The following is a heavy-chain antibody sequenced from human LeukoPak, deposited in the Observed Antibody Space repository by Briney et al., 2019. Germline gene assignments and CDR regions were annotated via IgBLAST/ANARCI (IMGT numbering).Heavy chain of an antibody. CDR2: IIPIFGTA. J-gene: IGHJ6*03. CDR1: GGTFSSYA. CDR3: ARERTTVTKLNYYYYMDV. D-gene: IGHD4-17*01. V-gene: IGHV1-69*05. Sequence: ASVKVSCKASGGTFSSYAISWVRQAPGQGLEWMGRIIPIFGTANYAQKFQGRVTITTDESTSTAYMELSSLRSEDTAVYYCARERTTVTKLNYYYYMDVWGKGTTVTVSS.